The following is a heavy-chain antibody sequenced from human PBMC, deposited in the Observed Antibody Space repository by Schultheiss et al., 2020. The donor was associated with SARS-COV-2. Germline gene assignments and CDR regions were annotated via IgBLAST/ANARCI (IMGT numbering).Heavy chain of an antibody. CDR3: ARASGSYYYYGMDV. CDR2: ISGSGGST. Sequence: GESLKISCAASGFTFSNAWMSWVRQAPGKGLEWVSAISGSGGSTYYADSVKGRFTISRDNSKNSLYLQMNSLRAEDTAVYYCARASGSYYYYGMDVWGQGTTVTVSS. D-gene: IGHD1-26*01. V-gene: IGHV3-23*01. CDR1: GFTFSNAW. J-gene: IGHJ6*02.